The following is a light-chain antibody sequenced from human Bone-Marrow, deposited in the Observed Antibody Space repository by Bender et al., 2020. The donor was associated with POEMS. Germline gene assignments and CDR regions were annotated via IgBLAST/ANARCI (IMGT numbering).Light chain of an antibody. J-gene: IGLJ2*01. V-gene: IGLV2-14*02. Sequence: QSALTQPASVSGSPGQSIAISCTGTSSDVGTYDLVSWYQHHPGKAPKLMIYEVNKRPSGVSNRFSGSKSGNTASLTISGLQAEDEADFYCCSYTSSTTLVFGGGTKVTVL. CDR2: EVN. CDR3: CSYTSSTTLV. CDR1: SSDVGTYDL.